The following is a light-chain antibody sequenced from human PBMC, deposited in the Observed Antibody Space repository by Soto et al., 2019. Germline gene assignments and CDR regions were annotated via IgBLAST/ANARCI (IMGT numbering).Light chain of an antibody. CDR1: SSDVGGYNY. Sequence: QSVLTQPASVSGSPGQSITISCTGTSSDVGGYNYVSWYQQHPGKAPKLMIYDVSNRPSGVSNRFSGSKSGNTASLTISALKADEEADYYGSSYTSSWGVFGGGTQLTVL. CDR3: SSYTSSWGV. V-gene: IGLV2-14*01. CDR2: DVS. J-gene: IGLJ2*01.